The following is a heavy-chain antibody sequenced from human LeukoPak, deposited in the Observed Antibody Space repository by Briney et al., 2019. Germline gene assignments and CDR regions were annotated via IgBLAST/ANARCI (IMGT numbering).Heavy chain of an antibody. J-gene: IGHJ1*01. CDR1: GFTFSSYG. CDR3: AKVGHDYGGNSGGLLPEYFQH. D-gene: IGHD4-23*01. V-gene: IGHV3-30*18. CDR2: ISYDGSNK. Sequence: GGSLRLSCAASGFTFSSYGMHWVRQAPGKGLEWVAVISYDGSNKYYADSVKGRFTISRDNSKNTLYLQMNSLRAEDTAVYYCAKVGHDYGGNSGGLLPEYFQHWGQGTLVTVSS.